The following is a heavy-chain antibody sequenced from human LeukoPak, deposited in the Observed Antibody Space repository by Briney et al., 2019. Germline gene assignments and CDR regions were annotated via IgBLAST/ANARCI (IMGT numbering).Heavy chain of an antibody. CDR1: GFTFSNAW. CDR2: IKSKTDGGTT. V-gene: IGHV3-15*01. J-gene: IGHJ6*03. D-gene: IGHD6-13*01. CDR3: TTDGQQLVRIYYYYMDV. Sequence: GGSLRLSCAASGFTFSNAWMSWVRQAPGKGLEWVGRIKSKTDGGTTDYAAPVKGRFTISRDDSKNTLYLQMNSLKTEDTAVYYCTTDGQQLVRIYYYYMDVWDKGTTVTVFS.